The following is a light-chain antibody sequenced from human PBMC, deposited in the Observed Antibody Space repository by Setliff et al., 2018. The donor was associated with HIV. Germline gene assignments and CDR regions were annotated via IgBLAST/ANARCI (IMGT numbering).Light chain of an antibody. CDR3: GTWDSSLSAGGV. J-gene: IGLJ3*02. CDR2: DND. CDR1: SSNIGNNY. Sequence: QSVLTQPPSVSAAPGQKVTISCSGSSSNIGNNYVSWYQQLPGTAPKLLIYDNDKRPSGIPDRFSGSRSGTSATLGITGLQTGDEADYYCGTWDSSLSAGGVFGGGT. V-gene: IGLV1-51*01.